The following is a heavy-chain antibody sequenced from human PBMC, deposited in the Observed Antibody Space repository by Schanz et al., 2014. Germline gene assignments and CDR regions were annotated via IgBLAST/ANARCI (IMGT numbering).Heavy chain of an antibody. V-gene: IGHV4-59*01. Sequence: QVQLQESGPGLVKPSETLSLTCTVSGDSISGSYWGWIRQPPGKGLEWIAYIYYSGSTNYNPSLRGRVTISLDTSKNQFSLKLRSVTSADTAVYYCARDPGYSGQYGLDVWGQGTTVTVSS. D-gene: IGHD6-13*01. CDR3: ARDPGYSGQYGLDV. CDR1: GDSISGSY. CDR2: IYYSGST. J-gene: IGHJ6*02.